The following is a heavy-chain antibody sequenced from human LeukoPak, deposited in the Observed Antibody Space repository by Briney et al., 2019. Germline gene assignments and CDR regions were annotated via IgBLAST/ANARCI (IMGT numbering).Heavy chain of an antibody. J-gene: IGHJ6*03. Sequence: PSETLSLTCTVSGGSISPYYWSWIRQPPGKGLEWIGYIYSYGSTKYNPSLKSRVTISVDTSKNQFSLKLSSVTAADTAMYYCARVKDPGGYYYYYYMDVWGKGTTVTVSS. D-gene: IGHD3-16*01. CDR3: ARVKDPGGYYYYYYMDV. CDR2: IYSYGST. CDR1: GGSISPYY. V-gene: IGHV4-59*12.